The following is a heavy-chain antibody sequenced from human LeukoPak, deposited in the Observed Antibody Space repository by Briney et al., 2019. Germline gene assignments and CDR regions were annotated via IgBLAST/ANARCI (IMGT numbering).Heavy chain of an antibody. J-gene: IGHJ4*02. CDR1: GGSISSYY. V-gene: IGHV4-59*08. CDR3: ARYRTSGYHPQYEKYYFDY. CDR2: IYYSGST. Sequence: SETLSLTCTVSGGSISSYYWNWIRQPPGKGLEWIGCIYYSGSTNYNPSLKSRVTISVDTSKNQFSLKLSSVTAADTAVYYCARYRTSGYHPQYEKYYFDYWGQGTLVTVSS. D-gene: IGHD3-22*01.